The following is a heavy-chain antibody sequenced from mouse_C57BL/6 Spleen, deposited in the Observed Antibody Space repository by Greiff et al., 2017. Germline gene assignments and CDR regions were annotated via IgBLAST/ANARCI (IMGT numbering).Heavy chain of an antibody. Sequence: QVQLQQSGAELARPGASVKMSCKASGYTFTSYTMHWVKQRPGQGLEWIGYINPSSGYTKYNQKFKDKATLTADKSSSTAYMQLSSLTSEDSAVYYCARNGRFYWYFDVWGTGTTVTVSS. CDR1: GYTFTSYT. CDR2: INPSSGYT. CDR3: ARNGRFYWYFDV. V-gene: IGHV1-4*01. J-gene: IGHJ1*03.